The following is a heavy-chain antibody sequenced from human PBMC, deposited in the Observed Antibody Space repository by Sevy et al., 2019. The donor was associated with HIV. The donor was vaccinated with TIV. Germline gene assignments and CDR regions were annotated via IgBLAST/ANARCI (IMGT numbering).Heavy chain of an antibody. CDR2: INPNSGGT. CDR3: ARDPVLLWSRGGFDY. CDR1: GYTFTGYY. V-gene: IGHV1-2*06. Sequence: ASVKVSCKASGYTFTGYYMHWVRQAPGQGLEWMGRINPNSGGTNYAQKFQGRVTMTRDTSISTAYMELSRLRSDETAVYYCARDPVLLWSRGGFDYWGQGTLVTVSS. D-gene: IGHD3-10*01. J-gene: IGHJ4*02.